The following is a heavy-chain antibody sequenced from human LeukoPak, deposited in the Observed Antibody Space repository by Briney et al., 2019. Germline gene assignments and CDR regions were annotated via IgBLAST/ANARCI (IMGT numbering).Heavy chain of an antibody. CDR1: GYTFTGYY. CDR3: ARAQNRYCSSTSCPIDY. V-gene: IGHV1-2*02. CDR2: INPNSGGT. Sequence: ASVKVSFKASGYTFTGYYMHWVRQAPGQGLEWMGWINPNSGGTNYAQKFQGRVTMTRDTSISTAYMELSRLRSDDTAVYYCARAQNRYCSSTSCPIDYWGQGTLVTVSS. D-gene: IGHD2-2*01. J-gene: IGHJ4*02.